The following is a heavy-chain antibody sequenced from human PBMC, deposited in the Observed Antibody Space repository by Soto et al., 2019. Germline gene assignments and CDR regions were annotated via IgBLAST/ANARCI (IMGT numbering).Heavy chain of an antibody. CDR1: GGSISSYY. CDR2: IYYSGST. Sequence: PSETLSLTCTVSGGSISSYYWSWIRQPPGKGLEWIGYIYYSGSTNYNPSLKSRVTISVDTSKNQFSLKLSSVTAADTAVYYCARVTDYYDSSGYYYGFDYWGQGTLVTVSS. V-gene: IGHV4-59*01. D-gene: IGHD3-22*01. CDR3: ARVTDYYDSSGYYYGFDY. J-gene: IGHJ4*02.